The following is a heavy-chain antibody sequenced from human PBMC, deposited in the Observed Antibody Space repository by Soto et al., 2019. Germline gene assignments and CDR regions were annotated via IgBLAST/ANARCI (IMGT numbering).Heavy chain of an antibody. CDR3: ARDFQIAAARSNEGY. D-gene: IGHD6-13*01. CDR2: ISSSSSYI. Sequence: EVQLVESGGGLVKPGGSLRLSCAASGFTFSSYSMNWVRQAPGKGLEWVSSISSSSSYIYYADSVKGRFTISRDNAKNSLYLQMNSLRAEDTAVYYCARDFQIAAARSNEGYWGQGTLVTVSS. V-gene: IGHV3-21*01. J-gene: IGHJ4*02. CDR1: GFTFSSYS.